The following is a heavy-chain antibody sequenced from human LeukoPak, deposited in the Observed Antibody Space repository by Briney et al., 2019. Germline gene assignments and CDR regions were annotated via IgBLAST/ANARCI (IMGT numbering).Heavy chain of an antibody. V-gene: IGHV4-34*01. CDR1: GGSFSGYY. Sequence: ASETLSLTCAVYGGSFSGYYWSWIRKPPEKGQEWIGEINHSGSTNYNPSLKSRVTISVDTSKNQFSLKLSSVTAADTAVYYCARAVAGIQFGPWGQGTLVTVSS. CDR3: ARAVAGIQFGP. D-gene: IGHD6-19*01. CDR2: INHSGST. J-gene: IGHJ5*02.